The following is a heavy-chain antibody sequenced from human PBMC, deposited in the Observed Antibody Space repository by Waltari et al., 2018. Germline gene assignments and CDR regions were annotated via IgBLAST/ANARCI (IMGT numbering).Heavy chain of an antibody. CDR1: AGSFGGFS. CDR3: ARAYLGGWYYFDY. J-gene: IGHJ4*02. D-gene: IGHD6-19*01. Sequence: QVQLQQLGEALSKPSETLSLPCAVYAGSFGGFSWSWCRQPPGKGLEWLGEINHSGSTNYNPSLKSRVTISVDTSKNQFSLKLSSVTAADTAVYYCARAYLGGWYYFDYWGQGTLVTVSS. CDR2: INHSGST. V-gene: IGHV4-34*01.